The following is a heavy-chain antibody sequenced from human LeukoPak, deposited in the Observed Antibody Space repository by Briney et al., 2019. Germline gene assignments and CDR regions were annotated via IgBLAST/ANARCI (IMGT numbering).Heavy chain of an antibody. Sequence: ASVKVSCTASGGTFSSYAISWVRQAPGQGLEWMGGIIPIFGTANYAQKFQGRVTITTDESTSTAYMELSSLRSEDTAVYYCASQRGSGSHIRYYFDYWGQGTLVTVSS. CDR2: IIPIFGTA. J-gene: IGHJ4*02. V-gene: IGHV1-69*05. D-gene: IGHD3-10*01. CDR3: ASQRGSGSHIRYYFDY. CDR1: GGTFSSYA.